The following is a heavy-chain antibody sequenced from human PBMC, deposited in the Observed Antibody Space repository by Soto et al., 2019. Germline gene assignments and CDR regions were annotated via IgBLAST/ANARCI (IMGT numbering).Heavy chain of an antibody. CDR3: AKDLLGYGGNSGIGY. J-gene: IGHJ4*02. CDR1: GFTFSSYG. CDR2: ISYDGSNK. Sequence: QVQLVESGGGVVQPGRSLRLSCAASGFTFSSYGMHWVRQAPGKGLEWVAVISYDGSNKYYADSVKGRFTISSDNSKNTLYLQMNSLRAEDTAVYYCAKDLLGYGGNSGIGYWGQGTLVTVSS. V-gene: IGHV3-30*18. D-gene: IGHD4-17*01.